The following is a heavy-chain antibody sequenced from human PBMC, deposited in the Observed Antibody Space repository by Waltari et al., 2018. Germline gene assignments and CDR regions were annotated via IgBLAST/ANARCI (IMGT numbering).Heavy chain of an antibody. J-gene: IGHJ4*02. CDR1: GFTFKNFA. CDR2: ITESGDT. V-gene: IGHV3-23*04. CDR3: AKRWAIYYFEY. D-gene: IGHD3-9*01. Sequence: EVQLVESGGGLVQPGGSLRLSCAASGFTFKNFARSWVRQAPGKGLEWVSTITESGDTFYADSVKGRFATSRDNYKNTLSLQMNSLRAEDTAVYYCAKRWAIYYFEYWGQGNLVTVSS.